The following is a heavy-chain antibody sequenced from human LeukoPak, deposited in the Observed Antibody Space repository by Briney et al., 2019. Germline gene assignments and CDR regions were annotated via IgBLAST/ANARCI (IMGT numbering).Heavy chain of an antibody. Sequence: TSETLSLTCAVYGGSFSGYYWSWIRQPPGKGLEWIGEINHSGSTNYNPSLKSRVTISVDTSKNQFSLKLSSVTAADTAVYYCASNIRRSSGIFDYWGQGTLVTVSS. D-gene: IGHD3-3*01. V-gene: IGHV4-34*01. CDR1: GGSFSGYY. CDR2: INHSGST. J-gene: IGHJ4*02. CDR3: ASNIRRSSGIFDY.